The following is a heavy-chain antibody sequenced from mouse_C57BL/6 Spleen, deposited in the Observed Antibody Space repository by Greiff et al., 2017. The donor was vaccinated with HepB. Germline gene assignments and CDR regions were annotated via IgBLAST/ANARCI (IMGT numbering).Heavy chain of an antibody. CDR3: ARGGYYGPIPYCYAMDY. Sequence: QVQLQQPGAELVRPGSSVKLSCKASGYTFTSYWMHWVKQRPIQGLEWIGNIDPSDSETHYNQKFKDKATLTVDKSSSTAYMQLSSLTSEDSAVYYCARGGYYGPIPYCYAMDYWGQGTSVTVSS. CDR1: GYTFTSYW. V-gene: IGHV1-52*01. CDR2: IDPSDSET. D-gene: IGHD1-1*01. J-gene: IGHJ4*01.